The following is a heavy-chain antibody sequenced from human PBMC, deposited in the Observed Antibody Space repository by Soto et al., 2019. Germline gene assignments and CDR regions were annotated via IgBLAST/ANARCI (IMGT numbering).Heavy chain of an antibody. CDR3: ARMGRDGYNAVDYYFDY. CDR1: GGSISSGGYY. CDR2: IYYSGST. V-gene: IGHV4-31*03. D-gene: IGHD5-12*01. J-gene: IGHJ4*02. Sequence: SETLSLTCTVSGGSISSGGYYWSWIRQHPGKGLEWIGYIYYSGSTYYNPSLKSRVTISVDTSKNQFSLKLSSVTAADTAGYYCARMGRDGYNAVDYYFDYWGQGTLVTVSS.